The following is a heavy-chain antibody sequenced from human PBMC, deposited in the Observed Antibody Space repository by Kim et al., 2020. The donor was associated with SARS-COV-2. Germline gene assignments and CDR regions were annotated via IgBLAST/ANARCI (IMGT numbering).Heavy chain of an antibody. CDR3: ARAHCGGDCHIDYYYGMDV. V-gene: IGHV1-69*13. Sequence: SVKVSCKASGGTFSSYAISWVRQAPGQGLEWMGGIIPIFGTANYAQKFQGRVTITADESTSTAYMELSSLRSEDTAVYYCARAHCGGDCHIDYYYGMDVWGQGTTVTVSS. D-gene: IGHD2-21*02. J-gene: IGHJ6*02. CDR1: GGTFSSYA. CDR2: IIPIFGTA.